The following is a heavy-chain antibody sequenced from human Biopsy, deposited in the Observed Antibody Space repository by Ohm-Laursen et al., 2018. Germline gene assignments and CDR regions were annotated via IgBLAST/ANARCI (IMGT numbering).Heavy chain of an antibody. CDR2: ITGSGGST. V-gene: IGHV3-23*01. D-gene: IGHD3-16*01. Sequence: GSLRLSCIASGFTFSTYAMTWVRQAPGEGLEWVSSITGSGGSTYYPDSVKGRFTISRDNSKNSLYLQMNSLRAEDTAVYYCAKGYGPDNWFDPWGQGTLVTVSS. CDR1: GFTFSTYA. CDR3: AKGYGPDNWFDP. J-gene: IGHJ5*02.